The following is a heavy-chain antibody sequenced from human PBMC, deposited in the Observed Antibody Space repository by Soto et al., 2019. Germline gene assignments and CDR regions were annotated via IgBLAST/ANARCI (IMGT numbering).Heavy chain of an antibody. Sequence: QVQLVQSGAELKKPGASVRVSCKASGYTFTYYDINWVRQAAGQGLEWMGWMNPNTGVKNTDYLVKFEGSLPMTRDISIGTAYLEIHNLRSEDTAVYYCARGASPYYSFWDNPRGDWFESWGPGTLVTVSS. V-gene: IGHV1-8*02. J-gene: IGHJ5*01. CDR2: MNPNTGVKNT. CDR3: ARGASPYYSFWDNPRGDWFES. CDR1: GYTFTYYD. D-gene: IGHD3-22*01.